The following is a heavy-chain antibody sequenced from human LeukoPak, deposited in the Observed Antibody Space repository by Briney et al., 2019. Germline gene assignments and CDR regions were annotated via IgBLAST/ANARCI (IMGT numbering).Heavy chain of an antibody. CDR1: GFTFSSCA. V-gene: IGHV3-23*01. J-gene: IGHJ4*02. CDR3: ARVGSSPVTGTVADY. D-gene: IGHD6-19*01. Sequence: GGSLRLSCAASGFTFSSCAMTWVRQAPGKGLEWVSAISGSGGSTYYADSVKGRFTISRDNSKNTLYLQMNSLRAEDTAVYYCARVGSSPVTGTVADYWGQGTLVTVSS. CDR2: ISGSGGST.